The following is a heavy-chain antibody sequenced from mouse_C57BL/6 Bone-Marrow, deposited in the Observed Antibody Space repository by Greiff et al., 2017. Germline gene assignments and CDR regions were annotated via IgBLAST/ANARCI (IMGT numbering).Heavy chain of an antibody. CDR3: TREDGNYFYYFDY. J-gene: IGHJ2*01. Sequence: EVKLMESGTVLARPGASVKMSCKTSGYTFTSYWMHWVKQRPGQGLEWIGAIYPGNSDTSYNQKFKGKAKLTAVTSASTAYMEISSLTNEDTAVYYCTREDGNYFYYFDYWGQGTTLTVSS. CDR2: IYPGNSDT. V-gene: IGHV1-5*01. CDR1: GYTFTSYW. D-gene: IGHD2-1*01.